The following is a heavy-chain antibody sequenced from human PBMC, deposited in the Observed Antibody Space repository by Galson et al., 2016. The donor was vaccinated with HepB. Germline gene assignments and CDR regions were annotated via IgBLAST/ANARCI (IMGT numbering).Heavy chain of an antibody. CDR1: GYSFTKYY. Sequence: SGYSFTKYYMHWVRQAPGHGFEGMGIINPSDGTTTYAQTFQGRLTMTRDTSTTTVHMELSSLRSDDTAVYYCARAFSETAVGNLDHWGQGTQVIVSA. V-gene: IGHV1-46*01. CDR3: ARAFSETAVGNLDH. CDR2: INPSDGTT. D-gene: IGHD2-2*01. J-gene: IGHJ4*02.